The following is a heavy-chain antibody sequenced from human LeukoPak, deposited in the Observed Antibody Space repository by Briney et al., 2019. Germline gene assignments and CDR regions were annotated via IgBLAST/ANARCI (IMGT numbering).Heavy chain of an antibody. Sequence: GASVKVSCKASGYTFSGYYIHWVRQAPGQGLVWMGRIDPNSGGTTYAQGFQGRVTMTRDTSISTAYMELSRLTSDDTAVYYCARDRAVALDYWGQGTLVTVSS. CDR3: ARDRAVALDY. D-gene: IGHD6-19*01. J-gene: IGHJ4*02. CDR2: IDPNSGGT. V-gene: IGHV1-2*06. CDR1: GYTFSGYY.